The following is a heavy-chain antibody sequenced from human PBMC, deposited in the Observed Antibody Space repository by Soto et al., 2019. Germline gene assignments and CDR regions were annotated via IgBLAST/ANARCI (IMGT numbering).Heavy chain of an antibody. V-gene: IGHV3-30*18. J-gene: IGHJ4*02. D-gene: IGHD1-26*01. Sequence: PGGSLRLSCAASGFTFSSYGMHWVRQAPGKGLEWVAVISYDGSNKYYADSVKGRFTISRVNSKNTLFLQMNSLRAEDTAVYYCAKDQVGATGTLDYWGQGTLVTVSS. CDR3: AKDQVGATGTLDY. CDR1: GFTFSSYG. CDR2: ISYDGSNK.